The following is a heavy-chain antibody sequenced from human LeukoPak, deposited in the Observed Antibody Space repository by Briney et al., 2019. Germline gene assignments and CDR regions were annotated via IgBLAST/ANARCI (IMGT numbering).Heavy chain of an antibody. CDR3: ARAPDYYGSGSYPPDY. V-gene: IGHV3-33*08. Sequence: GGSLRLSYAVSGFTFSSRLMHWVRQAPGKGLEWVAVIWYDGSNKYYAASVMGRFTISRDNSKNTLYLQMNSLRAEDTAVYYCARAPDYYGSGSYPPDYWGQGTLVTVSS. CDR2: IWYDGSNK. D-gene: IGHD3-10*01. CDR1: GFTFSSRL. J-gene: IGHJ4*02.